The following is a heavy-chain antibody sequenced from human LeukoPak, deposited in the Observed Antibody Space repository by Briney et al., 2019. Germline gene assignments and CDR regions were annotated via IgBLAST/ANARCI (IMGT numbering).Heavy chain of an antibody. V-gene: IGHV3-30*02. CDR2: IRYDGSNK. CDR1: GFTFSSYG. D-gene: IGHD6-13*01. J-gene: IGHJ6*02. Sequence: GGSLRLSCAASGFTFSSYGMHWVRQAPGKGLEWVAFIRYDGSNKYYADSVKGRFTISRDNSKNTLYLQMNSLRAEDTAVYYCAKDLRYSSSWNPYYGMDVWGQGTTVTVSS. CDR3: AKDLRYSSSWNPYYGMDV.